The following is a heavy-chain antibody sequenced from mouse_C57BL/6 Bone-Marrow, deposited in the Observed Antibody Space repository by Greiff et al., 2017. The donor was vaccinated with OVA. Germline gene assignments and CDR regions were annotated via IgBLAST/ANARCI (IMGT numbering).Heavy chain of an antibody. CDR2: IRLKSDNYAT. CDR3: TEDGSSYHFDY. Sequence: EVKLQESGGGLVQPGGSMKLSCVASGFTFSNYWMNWVRQSPEKGLEWVAQIRLKSDNYATHYAESVKGRFTISRDDSKSSVYLQMNNLRAEDTGIYYCTEDGSSYHFDYWGQGTTLTVSS. CDR1: GFTFSNYW. J-gene: IGHJ2*01. D-gene: IGHD1-1*01. V-gene: IGHV6-3*01.